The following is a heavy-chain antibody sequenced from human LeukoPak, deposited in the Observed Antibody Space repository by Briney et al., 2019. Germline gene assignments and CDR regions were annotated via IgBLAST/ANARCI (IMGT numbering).Heavy chain of an antibody. D-gene: IGHD3-22*01. CDR2: ISSTSNTI. CDR1: GFTFSSYS. J-gene: IGHJ4*02. CDR3: ARLVDYYDSSAVDY. V-gene: IGHV3-48*04. Sequence: PGGSLRLSCAASGFTFSSYSMNWVRQAPGKGLEWISFISSTSNTIYYADSVKGRFTISRDDAKNSLYLQMNNLRAEDTAVYYCARLVDYYDSSAVDYWGQGTLVTVSS.